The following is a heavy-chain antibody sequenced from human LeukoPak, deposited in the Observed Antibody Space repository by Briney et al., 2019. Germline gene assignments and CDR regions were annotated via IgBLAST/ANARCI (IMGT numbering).Heavy chain of an antibody. V-gene: IGHV3-30*02. CDR2: IRYDGSNK. CDR1: GFTFSSYG. D-gene: IGHD6-13*01. Sequence: PGGSLRLSCAAPGFTFSSYGMHWVRQAPGKGLEWVAFIRYDGSNKYYADSVKGRFTISRDNSKNTLYLQMNSLRGEDTAVYYCARPPKQQLAPFDYWGQGTLVTVSS. J-gene: IGHJ4*02. CDR3: ARPPKQQLAPFDY.